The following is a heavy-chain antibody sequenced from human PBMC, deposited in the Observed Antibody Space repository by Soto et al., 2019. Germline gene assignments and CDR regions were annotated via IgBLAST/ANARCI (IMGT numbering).Heavy chain of an antibody. CDR2: ISGSGGST. Sequence: GGSLRLSCAASGFTFSSYAMSWVRQAPGKWLEWVSAISGSGGSTYYADSVKGRFTISRDNSKNTLYLQMNSLRAEDTAVYYCAKDRGYSYGYNGMDVWGQGTTVTVSS. CDR1: GFTFSSYA. V-gene: IGHV3-23*01. CDR3: AKDRGYSYGYNGMDV. J-gene: IGHJ6*02. D-gene: IGHD5-18*01.